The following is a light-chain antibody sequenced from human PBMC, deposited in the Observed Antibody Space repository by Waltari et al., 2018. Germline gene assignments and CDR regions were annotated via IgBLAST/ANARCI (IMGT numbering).Light chain of an antibody. CDR3: QHHVRLPAT. J-gene: IGKJ1*01. CDR2: GAS. Sequence: IVLTQSPGTLSLSPGGRATLSCRASQNIGNYLAWYQQKPGQAPRLLIYGASSRAAGIPDRFCGSGSGADFSLTISRLEPEDFAVYYCQHHVRLPATFGQGTKV. V-gene: IGKV3-20*01. CDR1: QNIGNY.